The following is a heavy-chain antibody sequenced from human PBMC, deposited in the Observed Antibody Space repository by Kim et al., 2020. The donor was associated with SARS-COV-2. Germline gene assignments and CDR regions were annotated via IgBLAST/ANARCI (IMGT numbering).Heavy chain of an antibody. CDR2: INTNTGNP. CDR3: ARDFGYYYDSSSRSNERVDY. V-gene: IGHV7-4-1*02. J-gene: IGHJ4*02. CDR1: GYTFTSYA. D-gene: IGHD3-22*01. Sequence: ASVKVSCKASGYTFTSYAMNWVRQAPGQGLEWMGWINTNTGNPTYAQGFTGRFVFSLDTSVSTAYLQISSLKSEDTAVYYCARDFGYYYDSSSRSNERVDYWGQGTLVTVSS.